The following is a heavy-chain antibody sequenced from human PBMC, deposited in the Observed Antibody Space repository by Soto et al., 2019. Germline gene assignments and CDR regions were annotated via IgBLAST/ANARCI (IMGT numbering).Heavy chain of an antibody. CDR1: GGSIIDDNYS. D-gene: IGHD3-9*01. CDR3: ARVPHILTGYYHRGYFDY. J-gene: IGHJ4*02. V-gene: IGHV4-30-2*01. CDR2: IYHSGTT. Sequence: KTSETLSLTCTVSGGSIIDDNYSWSWVRQPPGKGLEWIGYIYHSGTTYYNPSLNSRVTISVDGSSNQFSLKLTSVMAADTAVYYCARVPHILTGYYHRGYFDYWGQGTLVTVSS.